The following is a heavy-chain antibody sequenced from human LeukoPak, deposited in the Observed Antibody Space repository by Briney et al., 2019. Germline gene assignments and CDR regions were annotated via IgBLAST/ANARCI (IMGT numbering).Heavy chain of an antibody. Sequence: GGSLRLSCAASRFTFSNYWMNWFRQAPGKGLEWVANINQDGSEKNYVDSVKGRFTISRDNAENSLYLQMNSLGAEDTAVYYCGTLGVMWEIDHWGQGTLVTVSS. D-gene: IGHD1-26*01. CDR2: INQDGSEK. CDR1: RFTFSNYW. V-gene: IGHV3-7*01. J-gene: IGHJ5*02. CDR3: GTLGVMWEIDH.